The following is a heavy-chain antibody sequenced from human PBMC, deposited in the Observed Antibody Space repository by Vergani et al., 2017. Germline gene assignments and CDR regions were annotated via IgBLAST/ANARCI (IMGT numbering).Heavy chain of an antibody. Sequence: EVQLVESGGGLVQPGGSLRLSCAASGFTFSSYWMHWVRQVPGKWLVWVSRINSDGSRTTYADPVKGRFTISRDNSTNTLYLQMNSLRAEDTAVYYCARDLHYYSDSSGYYEYFDPWGQGTLVTVSS. D-gene: IGHD3-22*01. CDR3: ARDLHYYSDSSGYYEYFDP. J-gene: IGHJ5*02. CDR1: GFTFSSYW. V-gene: IGHV3-74*01. CDR2: INSDGSRT.